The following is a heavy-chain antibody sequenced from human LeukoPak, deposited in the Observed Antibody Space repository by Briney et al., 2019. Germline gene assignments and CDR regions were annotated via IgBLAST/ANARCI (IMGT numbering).Heavy chain of an antibody. J-gene: IGHJ4*02. Sequence: GGSLRLSCAASGLTFSNYAMSWVRQAPGKGLEWVSAISGGGGTTYYADSVKGRFTISRDNSKNTLYLQMNSLRVDDTAVYYCAKDAAGPEYWGQGTLVTVSS. CDR2: ISGGGGTT. D-gene: IGHD6-13*01. CDR1: GLTFSNYA. CDR3: AKDAAGPEY. V-gene: IGHV3-23*01.